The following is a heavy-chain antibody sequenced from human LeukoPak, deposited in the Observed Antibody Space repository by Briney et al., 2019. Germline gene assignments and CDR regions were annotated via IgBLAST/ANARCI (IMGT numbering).Heavy chain of an antibody. CDR1: GGSFSGYY. CDR3: ARGYGFKRYCSSTSCRWFDP. V-gene: IGHV4-34*01. Sequence: PSETLSLTCAVYGGSFSGYYWSWIRQPPGKGLEWIGEINHSGSTNYNPSLKSRVTISVDTPKNQFSLKLSSVTAADTAVYYCARGYGFKRYCSSTSCRWFDPWGQGTLVTVSS. CDR2: INHSGST. J-gene: IGHJ5*02. D-gene: IGHD2-2*01.